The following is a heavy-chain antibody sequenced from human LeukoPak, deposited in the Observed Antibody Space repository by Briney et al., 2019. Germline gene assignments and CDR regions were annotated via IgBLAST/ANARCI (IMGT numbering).Heavy chain of an antibody. J-gene: IGHJ4*02. CDR2: IIGSGDST. D-gene: IGHD4-17*01. V-gene: IGHV3-23*01. CDR1: GFTFSSYG. Sequence: GGSLRLSCAASGFTFSSYGMSWVRQAPGKGLEWVSAIIGSGDSTYYADSVKGRFTTSRDNSKNTLYLQMNSLRAEDTAVYYCAKGSRHACDYWYYFDYWGQGSLVTVSS. CDR3: AKGSRHACDYWYYFDY.